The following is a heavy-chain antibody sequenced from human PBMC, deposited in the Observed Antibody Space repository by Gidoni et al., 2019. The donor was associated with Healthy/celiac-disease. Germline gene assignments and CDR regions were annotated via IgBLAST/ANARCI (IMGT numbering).Heavy chain of an antibody. Sequence: EVQLLESGGGLVQPGGSLRLSCSASGFTFSRYAMSWGRQAPGKGLEWVSAISGSGGSTYYADSVKGRFTISRDNSKNTLYLQMNSLGAEDTAVYYCAKDNEGIAVAGTGDYWGQGTLVTVSS. CDR2: ISGSGGST. J-gene: IGHJ4*02. CDR3: AKDNEGIAVAGTGDY. V-gene: IGHV3-23*01. CDR1: GFTFSRYA. D-gene: IGHD6-19*01.